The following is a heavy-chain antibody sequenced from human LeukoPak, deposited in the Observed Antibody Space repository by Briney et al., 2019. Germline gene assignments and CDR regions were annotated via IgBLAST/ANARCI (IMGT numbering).Heavy chain of an antibody. D-gene: IGHD3-22*01. J-gene: IGHJ4*02. CDR1: GYTFTGYY. V-gene: IGHV1-2*02. CDR2: ISAYNGNT. CDR3: ARGLGSGYYTTDDY. Sequence: ASVKVSCKASGYTFTGYYMHWVRQAPGQGLEWMGWISAYNGNTNYAQKVQGRVTMTRDMSISTAYMELSRLRSDDTAVYYCARGLGSGYYTTDDYWGQGTLVTVSS.